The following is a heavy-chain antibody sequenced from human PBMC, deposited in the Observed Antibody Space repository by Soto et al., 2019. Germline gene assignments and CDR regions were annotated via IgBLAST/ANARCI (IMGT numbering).Heavy chain of an antibody. CDR2: INHSGST. CDR3: ARGTLIAAAGTYQYFQH. D-gene: IGHD6-13*01. Sequence: PSETLSLTCAVSGGSISGGDYCWSWHRQGPGMGLEWIGEINHSGSTNYNPSLKSRVTISVDTSKNQFSLKLSSVTAADTAVYYCARGTLIAAAGTYQYFQHWGQGTLVTVSS. J-gene: IGHJ1*01. CDR1: GGSISGGDYC. V-gene: IGHV4-34*01.